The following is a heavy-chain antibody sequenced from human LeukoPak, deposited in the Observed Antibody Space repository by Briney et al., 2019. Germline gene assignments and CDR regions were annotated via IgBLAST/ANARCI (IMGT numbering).Heavy chain of an antibody. CDR2: INSDGSST. CDR3: ASSVDYDILTGLDY. V-gene: IGHV3-74*01. J-gene: IGHJ4*02. CDR1: GFTFSGYW. D-gene: IGHD3-9*01. Sequence: PGGSLRLSCAASGFTFSGYWMHWVRQAPGKGLVWVSRINSDGSSTSYADSVKGRFTISRDNAKNTLYLQMNSLRAEDTAVYYCASSVDYDILTGLDYWGQGTLVTVSS.